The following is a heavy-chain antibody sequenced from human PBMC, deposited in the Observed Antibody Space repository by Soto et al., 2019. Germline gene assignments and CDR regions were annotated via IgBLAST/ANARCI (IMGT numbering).Heavy chain of an antibody. Sequence: QVQLQQWGAGLLKPSETLSLTCAVHGGSFSGFYWTWIRQPPGKGLEWIGEINQSGSSNYNPPLKSRVTMSLDTSRNQFSLSLNSVTAADTAVYYCARMAGPWYFDLWGRGTLVTVSS. CDR3: ARMAGPWYFDL. V-gene: IGHV4-34*01. CDR2: INQSGSS. CDR1: GGSFSGFY. J-gene: IGHJ2*01.